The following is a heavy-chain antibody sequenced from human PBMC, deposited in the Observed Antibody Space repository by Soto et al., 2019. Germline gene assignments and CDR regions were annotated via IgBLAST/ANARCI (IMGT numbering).Heavy chain of an antibody. J-gene: IGHJ6*02. CDR3: ARAPHYDFWSGYLPYYYYYGMDV. D-gene: IGHD3-3*01. Sequence: SVKRDCKTSGGSLSSYAIGWVRQAPGQGLEWMGGIIPIFGTANYAQKFQGRVTITADESTSTAYMELSSLRSEDTAVYYCARAPHYDFWSGYLPYYYYYGMDVWAQGTTVTVSS. CDR2: IIPIFGTA. CDR1: GGSLSSYA. V-gene: IGHV1-69*13.